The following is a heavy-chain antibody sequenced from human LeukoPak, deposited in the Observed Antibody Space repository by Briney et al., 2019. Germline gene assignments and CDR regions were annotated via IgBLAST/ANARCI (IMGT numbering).Heavy chain of an antibody. CDR1: GYTFTIYS. D-gene: IGHD3-10*01. Sequence: ASVNVSFTASGYTFTIYSMHWVRQAPGQGREWMGIINPNGGSTIYTQKFQGRVTMTRDTSTSKVYMDLTSLRSEDTAVYYCARGGMVRDRRHFQFDHWGQGTLVTVSS. V-gene: IGHV1-46*01. CDR2: INPNGGST. CDR3: ARGGMVRDRRHFQFDH. J-gene: IGHJ4*02.